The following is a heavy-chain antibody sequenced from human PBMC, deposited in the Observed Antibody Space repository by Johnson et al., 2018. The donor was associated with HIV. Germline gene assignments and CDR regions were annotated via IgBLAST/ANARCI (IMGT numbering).Heavy chain of an antibody. D-gene: IGHD1-7*01. CDR3: ARENYRRRDAFDV. CDR2: IWYDGSNK. Sequence: QVQLVESGGGVVQPGRSLRLSCAASGFTFSSYGMHWVRQAPGKGLEWVAVIWYDGSNKYYADSVKGRFTISRDNSKNTLYLQMNSLRAEDTVVYYCARENYRRRDAFDVWGQGTMVTVSS. CDR1: GFTFSSYG. J-gene: IGHJ3*01. V-gene: IGHV3-33*01.